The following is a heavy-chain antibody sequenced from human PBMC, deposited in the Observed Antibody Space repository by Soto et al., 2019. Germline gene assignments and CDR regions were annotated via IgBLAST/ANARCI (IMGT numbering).Heavy chain of an antibody. D-gene: IGHD6-13*01. V-gene: IGHV4-39*01. CDR1: GGSISSSSFH. Sequence: QLQLQESGPGLVKPSETLSLTCTVSGGSISSSSFHWGWIRQPPGKGLEWIGSIYYSGSTYYSPSRKGRVTISVATSKNQFSLKLSSVTAADTAVYYCARRERAAGTDWWFDPWGQGTLVTVSS. CDR3: ARRERAAGTDWWFDP. J-gene: IGHJ5*02. CDR2: IYYSGST.